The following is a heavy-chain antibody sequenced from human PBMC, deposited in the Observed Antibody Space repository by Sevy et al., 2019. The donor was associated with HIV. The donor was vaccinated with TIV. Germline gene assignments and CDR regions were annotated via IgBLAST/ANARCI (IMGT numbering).Heavy chain of an antibody. CDR1: GGSISRSRSN. D-gene: IGHD3-22*01. Sequence: SETLSLTCTASGGSISRSRSNWGWVRQPPGKGLEWIGNIYYSETRYYNPSLESRVTISVDKSKNQFSLKLTSVTAADTGVYYCARGIDSSDWAYCMDVWGKGTTVTVSS. CDR2: IYYSETR. J-gene: IGHJ6*04. V-gene: IGHV4-39*01. CDR3: ARGIDSSDWAYCMDV.